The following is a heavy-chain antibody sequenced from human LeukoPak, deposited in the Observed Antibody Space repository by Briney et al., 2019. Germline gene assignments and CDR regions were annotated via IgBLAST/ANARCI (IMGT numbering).Heavy chain of an antibody. D-gene: IGHD3-22*01. V-gene: IGHV1-46*01. CDR2: INPSGGST. Sequence: ASVNVSCKASGYTFTSYYMHWVRQAPGQGLEWMGIINPSGGSTSYAQKFQGRVTMTRDTSTSTVYMELSSLRSEDTAVYYCARDPLYYYDSSGYQHFDYWGQGTLVTVSS. CDR1: GYTFTSYY. CDR3: ARDPLYYYDSSGYQHFDY. J-gene: IGHJ4*02.